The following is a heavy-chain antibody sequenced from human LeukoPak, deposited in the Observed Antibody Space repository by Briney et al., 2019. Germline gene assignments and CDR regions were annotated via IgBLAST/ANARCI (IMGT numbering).Heavy chain of an antibody. D-gene: IGHD2-21*02. Sequence: AGGSLRLSCAASGFTFSSYAMHWVRQAPGKGLEWVAVISYDGSNKYYADSVKGRFTISRDNSKNTLYLQMNSLRAEDTAVYYCARGEHIVVVTAMRGGPFDYWGQGTLVTVSS. CDR3: ARGEHIVVVTAMRGGPFDY. V-gene: IGHV3-30*04. CDR1: GFTFSSYA. J-gene: IGHJ4*02. CDR2: ISYDGSNK.